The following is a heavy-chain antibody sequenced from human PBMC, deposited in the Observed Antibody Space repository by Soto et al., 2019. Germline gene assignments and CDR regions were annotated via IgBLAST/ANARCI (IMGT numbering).Heavy chain of an antibody. J-gene: IGHJ6*02. CDR1: GYTFTSYA. Sequence: ASVKGSFKASGYTFTSYAMHWVRQAPGQRLEWMGWINAGNGNTKYSQKFQGRVTITRDTSASTAYMELSSLRSEDTAVYYCARGQDYYYYYGMDVWGQGTTVTVSS. CDR3: ARGQDYYYYYGMDV. D-gene: IGHD3-10*01. CDR2: INAGNGNT. V-gene: IGHV1-3*01.